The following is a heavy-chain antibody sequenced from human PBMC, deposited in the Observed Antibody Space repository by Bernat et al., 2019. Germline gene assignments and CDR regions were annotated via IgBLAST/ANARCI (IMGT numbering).Heavy chain of an antibody. CDR2: ISSSGGTI. CDR3: ARNPFGRDSSTFDY. D-gene: IGHD6-6*01. J-gene: IGHJ4*02. Sequence: QVQLVESGGGVVQPGRSLRLSCAASGFTFSDYYINWIRQAPGKGLEWVSYISSSGGTIYYADSVKGRFAISRDNAKNSLYLQMNSLRAEDTAVYYCARNPFGRDSSTFDYWGQGTLVTVSS. CDR1: GFTFSDYY. V-gene: IGHV3-11*01.